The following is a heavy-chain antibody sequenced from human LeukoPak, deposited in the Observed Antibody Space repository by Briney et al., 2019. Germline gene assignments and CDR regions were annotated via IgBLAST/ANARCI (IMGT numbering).Heavy chain of an antibody. Sequence: GGSLRLSCAGSGFTFSRYTFNWVRQAPGRGLEWVSAISGDSKYIYYTDSVKGRFTISRDNSKNTVYLQMNSLRVEDTAVYYCAKDDPTGRYLWGQGTLVTVSS. CDR3: AKDDPTGRYL. J-gene: IGHJ4*02. CDR2: ISGDSKYI. D-gene: IGHD1-26*01. V-gene: IGHV3-21*06. CDR1: GFTFSRYT.